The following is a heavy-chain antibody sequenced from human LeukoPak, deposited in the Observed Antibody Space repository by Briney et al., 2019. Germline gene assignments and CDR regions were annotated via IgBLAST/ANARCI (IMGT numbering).Heavy chain of an antibody. CDR2: IYSGGST. Sequence: GGSLRLSCAASGFTVSSNYMSWVRQAPGKGLEWVSVIYSGGSTYYADSVKGRFTISRDNAKNTLYLQMNSLRAEDTAVYYCARARGIAANYFDYWGQGTLVTVSS. V-gene: IGHV3-53*01. D-gene: IGHD6-13*01. CDR1: GFTVSSNY. J-gene: IGHJ4*02. CDR3: ARARGIAANYFDY.